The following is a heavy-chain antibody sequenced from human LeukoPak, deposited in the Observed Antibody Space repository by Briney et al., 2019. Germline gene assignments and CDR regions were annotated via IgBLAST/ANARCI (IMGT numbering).Heavy chain of an antibody. CDR1: GGTFSSYA. J-gene: IGHJ4*02. Sequence: SVKVSCKASGGTFSSYAISWVRQAPGQGLEWMGGIIPIFGTANYAQNLQGRVTMTTDTSTTTAYMELRSLRSDDTAVYYCARGGGMKPGDFEYWGQGTLVTVSS. D-gene: IGHD6-13*01. CDR3: ARGGGMKPGDFEY. V-gene: IGHV1-69*05. CDR2: IIPIFGTA.